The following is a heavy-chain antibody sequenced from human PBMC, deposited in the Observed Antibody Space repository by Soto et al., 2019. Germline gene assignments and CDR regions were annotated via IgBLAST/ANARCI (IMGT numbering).Heavy chain of an antibody. Sequence: SETLSLTCSVSGVSVSSDIYYWSWIRHHPGKGLEWIGYIYYSGNTYYNPSLGGRVTISLGTSKNHFSLRLRSVTPADTAVYYCARYPVVVVPAANYGLDVWGQGTTVTVSS. D-gene: IGHD2-2*01. CDR3: ARYPVVVVPAANYGLDV. CDR1: GVSVSSDIYY. V-gene: IGHV4-31*03. J-gene: IGHJ6*02. CDR2: IYYSGNT.